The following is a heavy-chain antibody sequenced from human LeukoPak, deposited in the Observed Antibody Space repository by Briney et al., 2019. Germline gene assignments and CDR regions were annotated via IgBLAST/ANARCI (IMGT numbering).Heavy chain of an antibody. CDR1: GFTFSSYG. D-gene: IGHD6-19*01. J-gene: IGHJ4*02. CDR2: IYYSGST. Sequence: LRLSCAASGFTFSSYGMRWVRQPPGKGLEWIGSIYYSGSTYYNPSLKSRVTISVDTSKNQFSLKLSSVTAADTAVYYCARSVADQFDYWGQGTLVTVSS. V-gene: IGHV4-39*01. CDR3: ARSVADQFDY.